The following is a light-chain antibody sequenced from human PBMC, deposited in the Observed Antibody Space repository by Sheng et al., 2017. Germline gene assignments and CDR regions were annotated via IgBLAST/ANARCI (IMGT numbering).Light chain of an antibody. Sequence: DIQMTQSPSSLSAFVGDRVTITCRASQGISNDLSWFQQKPGKAPKLLIYDASNLETGVPSRFSGSGSGDRFYFLPSAASQPEDIATYYCQQYXNLLLTFGRRD. CDR3: QQYXNLLLT. CDR2: DAS. J-gene: IGKJ4*01. CDR1: QGISND. V-gene: IGKV1-33*01.